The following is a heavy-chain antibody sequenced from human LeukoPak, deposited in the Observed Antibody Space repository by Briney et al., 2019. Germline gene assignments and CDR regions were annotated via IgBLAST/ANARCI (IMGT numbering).Heavy chain of an antibody. J-gene: IGHJ4*02. D-gene: IGHD3-3*01. CDR1: GFTFSSYA. CDR3: AKAGLRFLEWQIDY. V-gene: IGHV3-23*01. Sequence: PGGSLRLSCAASGFTFSSYAMSWVRQAPGKGLEWVSAISGGGGSTYYADSVKGRFTISRDNSKNTLYLQMNSLRAEDTAVYYCAKAGLRFLEWQIDYWGQGTLVTVSS. CDR2: ISGGGGST.